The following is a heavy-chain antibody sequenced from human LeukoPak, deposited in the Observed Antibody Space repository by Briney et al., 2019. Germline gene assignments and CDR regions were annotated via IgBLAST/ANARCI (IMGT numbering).Heavy chain of an antibody. V-gene: IGHV3-23*01. J-gene: IGHJ4*02. Sequence: TGGSLRLSCAASGFTFSSYAMSWVRQAPGKGLEWVSAISGSGGSTYYADSVKGRFTISRDNSKSTLYLQMNSLRAEDTAVYYCAKGREYSSSSDFDYWGQGTLVTVSS. CDR2: ISGSGGST. D-gene: IGHD6-6*01. CDR3: AKGREYSSSSDFDY. CDR1: GFTFSSYA.